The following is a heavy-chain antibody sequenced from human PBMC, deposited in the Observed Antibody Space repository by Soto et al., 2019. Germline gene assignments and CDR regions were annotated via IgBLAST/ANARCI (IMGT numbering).Heavy chain of an antibody. J-gene: IGHJ4*02. CDR1: GGSISTMNW. CDR3: ARDKFED. Sequence: QVQLQESGPGLVKPSGTLSLTCAVSGGSISTMNWWSWVRQSPGKGLERIGEIYHSGSTNYKPSLKSRVPILVDKCKSQFYLTLRSVTAADTAVYYCARDKFEDWSQGTRVTVS. CDR2: IYHSGST. V-gene: IGHV4-4*02.